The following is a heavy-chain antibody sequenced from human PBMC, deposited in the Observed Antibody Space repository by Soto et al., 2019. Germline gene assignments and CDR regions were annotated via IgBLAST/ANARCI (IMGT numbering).Heavy chain of an antibody. CDR2: VYSGGST. V-gene: IGHV3-53*01. CDR1: GFTVSSNY. Sequence: PGGSLRLSCAASGFTVSSNYMSWVRQAPGKGLEWVSVVYSGGSTYYADSVKGRFTISRDNSKNTLYLQMNSLRAEDTAVYYCARDSVVVTANLHYGMDVWGQGTTVTVSS. D-gene: IGHD2-21*02. CDR3: ARDSVVVTANLHYGMDV. J-gene: IGHJ6*02.